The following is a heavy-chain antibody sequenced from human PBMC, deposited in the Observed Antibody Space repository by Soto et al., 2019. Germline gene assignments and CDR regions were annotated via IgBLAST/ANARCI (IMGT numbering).Heavy chain of an antibody. J-gene: IGHJ6*02. CDR2: IGESGTPT. D-gene: IGHD2-2*01. V-gene: IGHV3-23*01. CDR3: ARYIPGVRYYGMDV. Sequence: EVKLLKSGGGLVQPGGSLRLSCEASGFTFSSYAMKWVRQAPGKGLEWVSLIGESGTPTYYADSVKGRFTISRDNSGNTLFLEMYSLRAEDTAVYYCARYIPGVRYYGMDVWGQGTTVTVSS. CDR1: GFTFSSYA.